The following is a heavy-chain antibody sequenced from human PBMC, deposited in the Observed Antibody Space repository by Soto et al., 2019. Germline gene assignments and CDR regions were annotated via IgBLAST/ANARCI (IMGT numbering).Heavy chain of an antibody. CDR1: GFPFSDYY. CDR3: ARVLGYYFDY. V-gene: IGHV3-11*01. Sequence: GGSLRLSCAASGFPFSDYYMTWIRQVPGKGLEWVSYISDTSTIYYADSVKGRFTISRDNAKNSLYLQMNSLRAEDTAVYYCARVLGYYFDYWGQGTLVTVAS. CDR2: ISDTSTI. J-gene: IGHJ4*02. D-gene: IGHD3-10*01.